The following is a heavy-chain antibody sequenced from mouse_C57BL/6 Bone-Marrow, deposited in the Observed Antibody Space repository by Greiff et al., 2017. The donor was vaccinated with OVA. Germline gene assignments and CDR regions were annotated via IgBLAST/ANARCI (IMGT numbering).Heavy chain of an antibody. CDR2: INPGSGGT. D-gene: IGHD1-1*01. Sequence: VQLQQSGAELVRPGTSVKVSCKASGYAFTNYLIEWVKQRPGQGLEWIGVINPGSGGTNYNEKFKGKATLTADKSSSTAYMQLSSLTSEDSAVYFCARSGDYGSSYRPFDYWGQGTTLTVSS. V-gene: IGHV1-54*01. J-gene: IGHJ2*01. CDR1: GYAFTNYL. CDR3: ARSGDYGSSYRPFDY.